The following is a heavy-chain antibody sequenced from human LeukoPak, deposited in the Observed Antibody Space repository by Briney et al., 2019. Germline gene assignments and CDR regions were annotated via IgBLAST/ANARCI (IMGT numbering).Heavy chain of an antibody. Sequence: SETLSLTCTVSGGSISVYYCNWIRQPPGKGLDCIGYMYYTGSTNYNPSLKSRVTISVDTSKNQFSLKLNSVTAADTAVYYCARRRAEGGSNGHYNWFDPWGQGTLVTVSS. V-gene: IGHV4-59*08. CDR3: ARRRAEGGSNGHYNWFDP. CDR2: MYYTGST. CDR1: GGSISVYY. J-gene: IGHJ5*02. D-gene: IGHD6-13*01.